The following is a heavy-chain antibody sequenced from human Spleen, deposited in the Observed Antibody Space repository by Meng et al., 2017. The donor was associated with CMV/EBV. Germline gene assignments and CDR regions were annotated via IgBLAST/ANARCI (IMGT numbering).Heavy chain of an antibody. Sequence: GGSLRLSCAACGFTFSSYDMHWVRQAPGKGLEWVSAISGSGGSTYYADSVKGRFTISRDNSKNTLYLQMNSLRAEDTAVYYCAKVPTVAAAGTSFMYYYGMDVWGQGTTVTVSS. CDR2: ISGSGGST. CDR1: GFTFSSYD. J-gene: IGHJ6*02. D-gene: IGHD6-13*01. CDR3: AKVPTVAAAGTSFMYYYGMDV. V-gene: IGHV3-23*01.